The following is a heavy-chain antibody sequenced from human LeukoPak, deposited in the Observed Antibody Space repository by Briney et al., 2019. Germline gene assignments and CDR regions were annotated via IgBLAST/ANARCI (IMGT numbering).Heavy chain of an antibody. CDR1: GFTFINYA. V-gene: IGHV3-9*03. J-gene: IGHJ4*02. CDR2: ISWNSGSI. Sequence: GGSLRLSCAGSGFTFINYAMHWVRQAPGKGLEWVSGISWNSGSIGYADPVKGRFTISRDNAKNSLYLQMNSLRAEDMALYYCAKDIQGDFWSGYFDYWGQGTLVTVSS. CDR3: AKDIQGDFWSGYFDY. D-gene: IGHD3-3*01.